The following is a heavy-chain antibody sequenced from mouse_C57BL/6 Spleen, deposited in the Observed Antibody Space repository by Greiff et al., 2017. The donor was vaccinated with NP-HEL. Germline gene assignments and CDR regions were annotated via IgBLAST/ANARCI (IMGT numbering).Heavy chain of an antibody. J-gene: IGHJ4*01. CDR1: GYTFTDYE. CDR2: IDPETGGT. V-gene: IGHV1-15*01. D-gene: IGHD2-10*02. CDR3: TRWQYGNYVGYAMDY. Sequence: VQLQQSGAELVRPGASVTLSCKASGYTFTDYEMHWVKQTPVHGLEWIGAIDPETGGTAYNQKFKGKAILTADKSSSTAYMELRSLTSEDSAVYYCTRWQYGNYVGYAMDYWGQGTSVTVSS.